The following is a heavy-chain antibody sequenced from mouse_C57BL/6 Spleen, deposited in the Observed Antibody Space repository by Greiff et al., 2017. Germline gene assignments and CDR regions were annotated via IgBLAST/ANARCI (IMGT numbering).Heavy chain of an antibody. V-gene: IGHV5-17*01. D-gene: IGHD1-1*01. CDR3: ATPGHGSTLYFDY. Sequence: DVHLVESGGGLVKPGGSLKLSCAASGFTFSDYGMHWVRQAPEKGLEWVAYISSGSSTIYYADTVKGRFTISRDNAKNTLFLHMTSLRSEDTAMXYCATPGHGSTLYFDYWGQGTTLTVSS. CDR1: GFTFSDYG. CDR2: ISSGSSTI. J-gene: IGHJ2*01.